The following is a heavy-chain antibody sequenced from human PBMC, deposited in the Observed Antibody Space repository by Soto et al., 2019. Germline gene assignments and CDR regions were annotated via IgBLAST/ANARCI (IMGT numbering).Heavy chain of an antibody. J-gene: IGHJ3*02. CDR3: AKSLFGGPDI. D-gene: IGHD2-15*01. CDR2: ISGGGGDT. V-gene: IGHV3-23*01. CDR1: RVTGSTYV. Sequence: GGSLRLSCEASRVTGSTYVMSWVRQAPGKGLEWVSGISGGGGDTSYADSVRGRFTCSRDNSKNTLYLQMNSLRAEDTALYYCAKSLFGGPDIWGQGTMVTVSS.